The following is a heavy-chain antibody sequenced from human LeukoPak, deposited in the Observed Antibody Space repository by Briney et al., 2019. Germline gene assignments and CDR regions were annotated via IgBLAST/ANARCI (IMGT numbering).Heavy chain of an antibody. V-gene: IGHV5-10-1*01. CDR1: GFSFTSYW. Sequence: GESLKISCKGSGFSFTSYWISWVRQKPGKGLEWMGRIDPSDSSTNYSPSLQGHATISADKSIITASLQWSSLKASDTAMYYCARQRGVGALDMWGQGTLVTVSS. CDR3: ARQRGVGALDM. J-gene: IGHJ3*02. CDR2: IDPSDSST.